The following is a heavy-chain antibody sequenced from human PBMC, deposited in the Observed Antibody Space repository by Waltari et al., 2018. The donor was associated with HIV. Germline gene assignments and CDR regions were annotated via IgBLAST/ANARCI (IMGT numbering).Heavy chain of an antibody. CDR1: GFTFGDYG. CDR3: TRSLLATANLWSGGY. CDR2: IRGKAFSGST. Sequence: EVHLVESGGGLVQPGRSLRLSCTASGFTFGDYGISWYRQAPGKGLEWLSCIRGKAFSGSTEYAASVKGRVTVSRDDSKSIAYLQINSLKTEDTAVYYCTRSLLATANLWSGGYWGQGALVTVSS. V-gene: IGHV3-49*03. D-gene: IGHD2-21*02. J-gene: IGHJ4*02.